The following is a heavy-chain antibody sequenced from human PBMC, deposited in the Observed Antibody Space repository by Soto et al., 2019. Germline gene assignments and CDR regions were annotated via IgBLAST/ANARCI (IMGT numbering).Heavy chain of an antibody. J-gene: IGHJ4*02. Sequence: SETLSLTCTVSGGSISSYYWSWIRQPAGKGLEWIGRIYTSGSTNYNPSLKSRVTMTRDTSISTAYMELSRLRSDDTAVYYCAKGRITIFGVVTQAVRVFGYWGQGTLVTVSS. CDR3: AKGRITIFGVVTQAVRVFGY. D-gene: IGHD3-3*01. V-gene: IGHV4-4*07. CDR1: GGSISSYY. CDR2: IYTSGST.